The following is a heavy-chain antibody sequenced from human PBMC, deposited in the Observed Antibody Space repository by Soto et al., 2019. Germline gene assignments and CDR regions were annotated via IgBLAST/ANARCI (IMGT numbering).Heavy chain of an antibody. Sequence: VQLVESGGGVVQPGRSLRLSCAASGFTFSNYGMHWVRQAPGKGLEWVAVIRYDGSNKYYADSVKGRFTISRDNSKNTLYLQMNSLRAEDTALYYCARDLQWLVHGIPTYYFDYWGQGTLVTVSS. CDR1: GFTFSNYG. J-gene: IGHJ4*02. D-gene: IGHD6-19*01. CDR3: ARDLQWLVHGIPTYYFDY. V-gene: IGHV3-33*01. CDR2: IRYDGSNK.